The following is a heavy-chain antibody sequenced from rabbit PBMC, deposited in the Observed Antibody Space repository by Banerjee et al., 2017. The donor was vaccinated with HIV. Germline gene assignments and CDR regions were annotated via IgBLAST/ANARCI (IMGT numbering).Heavy chain of an antibody. V-gene: IGHV1S43*01. D-gene: IGHD4-2*01. CDR2: IYSSNGDK. CDR3: ARDFAGVIGWNFYW. CDR1: GLSFSSGYY. J-gene: IGHJ4*01. Sequence: QEQLEESGGGLVKPEGSMTLTCKASGLSFSSGYYMCWVRQAPGKGLEWIACIYSSNGDKWYASWVNGRFTISRSSSLNTVDLKMTSLTVADTATYFCARDFAGVIGWNFYWWGQGTLVTVS.